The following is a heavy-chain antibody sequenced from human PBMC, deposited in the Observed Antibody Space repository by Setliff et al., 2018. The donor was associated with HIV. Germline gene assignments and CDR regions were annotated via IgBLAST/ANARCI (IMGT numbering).Heavy chain of an antibody. Sequence: SETLSLTCTVSGGSISSYYWSWIRQPPGKGLEWIGYIYTNGSTNYNPSLKSRVTISVDTSKNQFSLKLSSVTAADTAVYYCARHSPNVGVRGDAFDIWGQGTVVTVSS. CDR3: ARHSPNVGVRGDAFDI. CDR1: GGSISSYY. J-gene: IGHJ3*02. D-gene: IGHD2-8*01. CDR2: IYTNGST. V-gene: IGHV4-59*08.